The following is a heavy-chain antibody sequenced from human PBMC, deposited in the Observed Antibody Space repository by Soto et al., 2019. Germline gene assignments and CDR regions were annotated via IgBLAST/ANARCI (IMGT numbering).Heavy chain of an antibody. V-gene: IGHV1-2*02. CDR1: GYTFTGYY. CDR3: ARVGVELGYYGSGSYYDFDY. Sequence: ASVKVSCKASGYTFTGYYMHWVRQAPGQGLEWMGWINPNSGGTNYAQKFQGRVTTTRDTSISTAYMELSRLRSDDTAVYYCARVGVELGYYGSGSYYDFDYWGQGTLVTVSS. D-gene: IGHD3-10*01. CDR2: INPNSGGT. J-gene: IGHJ4*02.